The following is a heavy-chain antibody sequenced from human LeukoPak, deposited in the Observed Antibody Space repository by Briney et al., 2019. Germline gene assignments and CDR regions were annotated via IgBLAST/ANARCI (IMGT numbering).Heavy chain of an antibody. CDR3: ARHRVYDWNYPIWFDP. D-gene: IGHD3-16*01. J-gene: IGHJ5*02. Sequence: SETLSLTCTVSGGSIRSSGYYWAWIRQPPGKGLESIANIYYSGNTYYNPSLKSRVTISVDTSKNQFSLKLTSVTAADTAVYSCARHRVYDWNYPIWFDPWGQGTLVTVSS. CDR2: IYYSGNT. CDR1: GGSIRSSGYY. V-gene: IGHV4-39*01.